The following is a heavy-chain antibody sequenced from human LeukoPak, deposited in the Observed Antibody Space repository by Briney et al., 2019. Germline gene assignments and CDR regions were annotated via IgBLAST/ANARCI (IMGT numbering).Heavy chain of an antibody. V-gene: IGHV3-15*01. CDR3: TTRFTVVTPYLDY. D-gene: IGHD4-23*01. J-gene: IGHJ4*02. Sequence: GGSLRLSCAASGFTFSNAWMSWVRQAPGKGLEWVGRIKSKTDGGTTDYAAPVKGRFTISRDDSKNTLYLQMNNLKTEDTAVYYCTTRFTVVTPYLDYWGQGTLVTVSS. CDR2: IKSKTDGGTT. CDR1: GFTFSNAW.